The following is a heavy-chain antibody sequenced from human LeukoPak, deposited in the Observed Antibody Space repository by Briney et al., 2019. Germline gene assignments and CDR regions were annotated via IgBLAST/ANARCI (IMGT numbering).Heavy chain of an antibody. Sequence: SETLSLTCTVSGGSITSYYWSWIRQPPGKGLEWIGCIYYSGSTNYNPSLKSRVTISVDRSKNQFSLKLSSVTAADTAVYYCARYVVVTAIIDYWGQGTLVTVSS. CDR2: IYYSGST. D-gene: IGHD2-21*02. V-gene: IGHV4-59*12. CDR3: ARYVVVTAIIDY. CDR1: GGSITSYY. J-gene: IGHJ4*02.